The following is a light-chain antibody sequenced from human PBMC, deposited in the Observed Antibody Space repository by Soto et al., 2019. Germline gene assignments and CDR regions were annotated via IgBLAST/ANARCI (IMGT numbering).Light chain of an antibody. Sequence: QSALTQPASVSGSPGQSITISCTGTSSDVGSYNLVSWYQQHPSKAPKLMIYEVSKRPSGVSNRFSGSKSGNTASLTISGLQAEDEADYYCCSYAGSSTSWVFGGGTKLTVL. CDR1: SSDVGSYNL. CDR3: CSYAGSSTSWV. CDR2: EVS. V-gene: IGLV2-23*02. J-gene: IGLJ3*02.